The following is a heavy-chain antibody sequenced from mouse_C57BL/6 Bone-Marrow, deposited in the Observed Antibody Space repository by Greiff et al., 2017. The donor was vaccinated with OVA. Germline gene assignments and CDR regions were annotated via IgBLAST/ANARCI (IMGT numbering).Heavy chain of an antibody. CDR1: GYTFTSYW. J-gene: IGHJ2*01. CDR2: IYPGSGST. D-gene: IGHD1-1*01. Sequence: QVQLQQPGAELVKPGASVKMSCKASGYTFTSYWITWVKQRPGQGLEWIGDIYPGSGSTNYNEKFKSKATLTVDTSSSTAYMQLSSLTSEDSAVYYCASRDYYGSTLDYWGQGTTLTVSS. V-gene: IGHV1-55*01. CDR3: ASRDYYGSTLDY.